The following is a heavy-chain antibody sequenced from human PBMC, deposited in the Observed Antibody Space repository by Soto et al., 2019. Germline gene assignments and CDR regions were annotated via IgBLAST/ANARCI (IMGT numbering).Heavy chain of an antibody. CDR2: IYYSGST. D-gene: IGHD4-17*01. J-gene: IGHJ1*01. Sequence: SSETLSLTCTVSGGSISSYYWSWIRQPPGKGLEWVGYIYYSGSTNYNPSLKSRVTISVDTSKNQFSLRAEDTAVYYCAKKLGYGDSPDPFQHWGQGTLVTVSS. V-gene: IGHV4-59*12. CDR1: GGSISSYY. CDR3: AKKLGYGDSPDPFQH.